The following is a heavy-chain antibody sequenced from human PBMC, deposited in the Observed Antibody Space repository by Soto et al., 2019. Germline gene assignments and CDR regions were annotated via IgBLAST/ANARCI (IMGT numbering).Heavy chain of an antibody. CDR1: GGSFTFSGYY. V-gene: IGHV4-34*01. CDR3: VRGRILRLRFGDFDS. Sequence: QVQLQQGGAGLLKPSETLSLTCTVYGGSFTFSGYYWSWIRQPPGKGLEWIGEINHSGTTNYNPSLESRVTISLDTSKNQFSLDLTSVTAADTAVYYCVRGRILRLRFGDFDSCGQGTLVTVSS. CDR2: INHSGTT. D-gene: IGHD5-12*01. J-gene: IGHJ4*02.